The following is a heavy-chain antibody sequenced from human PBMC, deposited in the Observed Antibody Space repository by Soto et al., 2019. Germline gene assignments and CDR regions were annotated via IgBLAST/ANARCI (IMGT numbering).Heavy chain of an antibody. Sequence: QVQLVQSGAEVKKPGASVKVSCKASGYTFTSYAMHWVRQAPGQRLEWMGWINAGNGNTRYSQKFQDRVTITRDPSASTAYMELSSLGSEDTAVYYWASYQVGSSWYDYWGQGTLVTVSS. J-gene: IGHJ4*02. V-gene: IGHV1-3*01. CDR3: ASYQVGSSWYDY. CDR1: GYTFTSYA. CDR2: INAGNGNT. D-gene: IGHD6-13*01.